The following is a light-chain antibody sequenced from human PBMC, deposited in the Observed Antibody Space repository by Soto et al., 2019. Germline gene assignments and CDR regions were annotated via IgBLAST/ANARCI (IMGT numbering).Light chain of an antibody. Sequence: DIQLTQSPSSLSASVGDRVTINSRASQSISSSFHLYQQKPGKAPNLLIFTSSNLESGVPSRFSGSGSGTVFTLTISSLQPEDFATYFCQQGYSRPRTFGQGTKVDIK. J-gene: IGKJ1*01. CDR2: TSS. CDR1: QSISSS. CDR3: QQGYSRPRT. V-gene: IGKV1-39*01.